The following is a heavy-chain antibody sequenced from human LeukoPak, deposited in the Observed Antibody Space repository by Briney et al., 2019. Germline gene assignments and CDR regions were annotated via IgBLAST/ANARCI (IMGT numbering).Heavy chain of an antibody. V-gene: IGHV4-59*08. D-gene: IGHD6-13*01. Sequence: SETLSLTCTVSGGAISSYYWSWIRQPPGQGLEWIAYMFYSGTTNYNPSLRSRVTISLDTSKNQFSLKLSSVTAADTAVYYCARRSGSNWYGPFDYWGQGTLVTVSS. CDR2: MFYSGTT. J-gene: IGHJ4*02. CDR1: GGAISSYY. CDR3: ARRSGSNWYGPFDY.